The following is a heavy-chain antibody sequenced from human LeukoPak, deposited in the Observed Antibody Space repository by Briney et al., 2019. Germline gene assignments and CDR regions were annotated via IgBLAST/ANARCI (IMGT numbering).Heavy chain of an antibody. V-gene: IGHV3-15*01. D-gene: IGHD2-2*01. CDR3: TTDYCSSTSCYGDY. CDR2: IKSKTDGGTT. CDR1: GFTFSNAW. Sequence: GGSLRLSCAASGFTFSNAWMSWVHQAPGKGLEWVGRIKSKTDGGTTDYAAPVKGRFTISRDDSKNTLYLQMNSLKTEDTAVYYCTTDYCSSTSCYGDYWGQGTLVTVSS. J-gene: IGHJ4*02.